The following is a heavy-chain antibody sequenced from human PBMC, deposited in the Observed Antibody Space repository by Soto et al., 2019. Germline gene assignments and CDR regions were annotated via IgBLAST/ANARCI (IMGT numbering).Heavy chain of an antibody. D-gene: IGHD3-10*01. CDR3: ARHRGPAPVY. J-gene: IGHJ4*02. CDR2: LFYGGTT. CDR1: GGSISGYY. V-gene: IGHV4-39*01. Sequence: PXGTLSLTCTVSGGSISGYYWTWIRQPPGKGLEWVGSLFYGGTTDYNPSLKSRLTMSLDTSKNHFSLKLRSVTAADTAVYYCARHRGPAPVYWGQGTLVTVS.